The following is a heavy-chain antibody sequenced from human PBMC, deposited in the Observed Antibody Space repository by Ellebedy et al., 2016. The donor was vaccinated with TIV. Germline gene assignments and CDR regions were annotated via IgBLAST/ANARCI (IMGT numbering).Heavy chain of an antibody. J-gene: IGHJ5*02. CDR3: ARHSNWFSAHDMGGFDS. CDR2: SHNTGNT. V-gene: IGHV4-39*01. D-gene: IGHD7-27*01. CDR1: GGSIRSTSDY. Sequence: MPGGSLRLSCTVSGGSIRSTSDYWVWVREPPGKGLEWIGGSHNTGNTDYMPSLKSRLTVSADTSTNSFSLRLTSVTATDTAVYYCARHSNWFSAHDMGGFDSWGQGRLVTASS.